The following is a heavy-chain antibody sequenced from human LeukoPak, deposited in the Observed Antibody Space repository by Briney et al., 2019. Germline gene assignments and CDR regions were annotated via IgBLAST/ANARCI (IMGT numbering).Heavy chain of an antibody. Sequence: GASVKVSCKASGYTFTGYYMHWVRQASGQGLEWMGWINPNSGGTNYAQKFQGRVTMTRDTSISTAYMELSRLRSDATAVYYCARVYIYLDDSSGYYPVTELYYFDYWGQGTLVTVSS. D-gene: IGHD3-22*01. CDR3: ARVYIYLDDSSGYYPVTELYYFDY. J-gene: IGHJ4*02. V-gene: IGHV1-2*02. CDR1: GYTFTGYY. CDR2: INPNSGGT.